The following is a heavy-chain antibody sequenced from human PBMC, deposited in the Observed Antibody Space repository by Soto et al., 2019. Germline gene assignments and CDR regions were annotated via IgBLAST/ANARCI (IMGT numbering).Heavy chain of an antibody. D-gene: IGHD3-22*01. Sequence: GGSLRLSCAASGFSFSSYAMSWVRQAPGKGLEWVSAISGSAGSTYYADSVKGRFTISRDNSKNTLFLQINSLRAEDTAVYYCAKDLGYYDSREDALDIWGQGTMVTVSS. CDR1: GFSFSSYA. V-gene: IGHV3-23*01. CDR3: AKDLGYYDSREDALDI. CDR2: ISGSAGST. J-gene: IGHJ3*02.